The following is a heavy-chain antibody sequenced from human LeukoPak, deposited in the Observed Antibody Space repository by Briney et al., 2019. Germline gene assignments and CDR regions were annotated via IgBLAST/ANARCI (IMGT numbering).Heavy chain of an antibody. CDR2: MTPNSGDT. J-gene: IGHJ4*02. CDR1: GYTFTSSD. Sequence: ASVKVCCKASGYTFTSSDINWVRQATGQGLEWMGWMTPNSGDTGYAQNFQGRVTMTRDISISTTYMELSGLRSEDTAVYYCARGRTYYDSTPFDYWGQGTLVTVSS. D-gene: IGHD3-22*01. CDR3: ARGRTYYDSTPFDY. V-gene: IGHV1-8*01.